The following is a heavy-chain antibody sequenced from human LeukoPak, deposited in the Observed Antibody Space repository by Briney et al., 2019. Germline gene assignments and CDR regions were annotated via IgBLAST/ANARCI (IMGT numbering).Heavy chain of an antibody. CDR1: GFTFSSYA. CDR2: IVSRGDST. Sequence: PGGSLRLSCAASGFTFSSYAMSWVRQAPGKGLEWVSAIVSRGDSTYYADSVKGRFTISRDNSKNTLYPQMNSLRAEDTAVYYCAKADGGQWPSSYYYYYMDVWGKGTTVTVSS. D-gene: IGHD6-19*01. CDR3: AKADGGQWPSSYYYYYMDV. V-gene: IGHV3-23*01. J-gene: IGHJ6*03.